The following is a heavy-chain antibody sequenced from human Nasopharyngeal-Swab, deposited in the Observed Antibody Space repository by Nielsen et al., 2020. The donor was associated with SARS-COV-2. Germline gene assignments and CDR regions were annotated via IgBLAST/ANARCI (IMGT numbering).Heavy chain of an antibody. CDR1: GFTFSSYA. CDR3: ARGGGSLAARPFDY. CDR2: ISGSGGST. D-gene: IGHD6-6*01. J-gene: IGHJ4*02. V-gene: IGHV3-23*01. Sequence: GESLKISCAASGFTFSSYAMSWVRQAPGKGLEWVSAISGSGGSTYYADSVKGRFTISRDNAKNSLYLQMNSLRAEDTAVYYCARGGGSLAARPFDYWGRGTLVTVSS.